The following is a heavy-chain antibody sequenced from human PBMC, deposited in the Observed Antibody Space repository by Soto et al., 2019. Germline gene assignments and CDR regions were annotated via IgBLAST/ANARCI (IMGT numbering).Heavy chain of an antibody. CDR1: GGTFRRYG. CDR3: AMTREYYYYGMDV. Sequence: QVQLVQSGAEVKKPGSSVKVSCKASGGTFRRYGMSWVRQAPGQGLEWMGGIIPIFGTANYAQKFQGRVTITADESTSTAYMELSSRRSEDTAVYYGAMTREYYYYGMDVWGQGTTVTVSS. J-gene: IGHJ6*02. V-gene: IGHV1-69*12. CDR2: IIPIFGTA.